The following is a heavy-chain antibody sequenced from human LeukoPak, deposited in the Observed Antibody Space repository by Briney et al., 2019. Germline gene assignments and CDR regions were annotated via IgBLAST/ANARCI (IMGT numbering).Heavy chain of an antibody. Sequence: PGGSLRLSCAASGFTFSINWMHWVRQAPGKGLVWVSRINGDGSRTNYADSVEGRFTISRDNAKNSLYLQMNSLRAEDTAVYYCARDSKVMVRGPVDYWGQGTLVTVSS. D-gene: IGHD3-10*01. CDR1: GFTFSINW. J-gene: IGHJ4*02. V-gene: IGHV3-74*01. CDR2: INGDGSRT. CDR3: ARDSKVMVRGPVDY.